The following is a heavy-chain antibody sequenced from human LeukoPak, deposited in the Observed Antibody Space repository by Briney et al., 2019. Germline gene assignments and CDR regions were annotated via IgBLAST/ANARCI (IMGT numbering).Heavy chain of an antibody. Sequence: GGSLRHSSAAPGFTFSSYEMKWVRQAPGKGRGWVSYISSSGSTIYYAASMKGRFTISRDNAKNSLYQQMNSLRAEDTAVYYCARDFGTGGDDFDIWGQGTMVAVSS. J-gene: IGHJ3*02. CDR1: GFTFSSYE. CDR3: ARDFGTGGDDFDI. CDR2: ISSSGSTI. D-gene: IGHD1-1*01. V-gene: IGHV3-48*03.